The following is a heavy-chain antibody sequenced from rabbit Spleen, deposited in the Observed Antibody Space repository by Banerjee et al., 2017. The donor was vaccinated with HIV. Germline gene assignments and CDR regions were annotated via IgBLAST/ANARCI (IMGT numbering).Heavy chain of an antibody. D-gene: IGHD8-1*01. Sequence: QLKESGGGLVQPGGSLKLSCKASGFTLSSYYMNWVRQAPGKGLEWIGYIDPVFGITYYASWVNGRFSISRDNAQNTVFLQMTSLTAADTATYFCARDGAGGSYFALWGQGTLVTVS. CDR1: GFTLSSYY. CDR3: ARDGAGGSYFAL. V-gene: IGHV1S7*01. J-gene: IGHJ4*01. CDR2: IDPVFGIT.